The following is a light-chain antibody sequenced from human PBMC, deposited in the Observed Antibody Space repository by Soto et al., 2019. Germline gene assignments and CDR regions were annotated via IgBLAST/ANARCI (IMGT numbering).Light chain of an antibody. Sequence: EIVLTQSPASLCLSRGERATLSCRASQSVSSYLAWYQQKPGQAPRLLIYDASNRATGIPARFSGSGSGTDFTLTISRLETEDFAVYYCQQRSNWHSFGQGTRLEIK. V-gene: IGKV3-11*01. CDR2: DAS. CDR1: QSVSSY. CDR3: QQRSNWHS. J-gene: IGKJ5*01.